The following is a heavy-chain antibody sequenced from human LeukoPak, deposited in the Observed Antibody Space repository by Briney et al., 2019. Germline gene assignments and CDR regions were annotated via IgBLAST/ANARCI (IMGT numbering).Heavy chain of an antibody. D-gene: IGHD5-24*01. CDR3: ARDLEFRQGGYNLGGDY. V-gene: IGHV3-21*01. J-gene: IGHJ4*02. Sequence: PGGSLRLSCAASGFTFSSYSMNWVRQAPGKGLEWVSSISSSSSYIYYADSVKGRFTISRDNAKNSLYLQMNSLRAEDTAVYYCARDLEFRQGGYNLGGDYWGQGTLVTVSS. CDR2: ISSSSSYI. CDR1: GFTFSSYS.